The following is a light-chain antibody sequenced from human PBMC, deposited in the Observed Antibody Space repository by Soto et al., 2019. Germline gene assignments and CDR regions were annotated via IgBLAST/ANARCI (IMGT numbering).Light chain of an antibody. V-gene: IGKV3-20*01. CDR2: VAS. CDR1: QSVSSNY. CDR3: QQYGSSPIT. Sequence: EIVLTQSPGTLSLSPGERATLSCRASQSVSSNYLAWYQQKPGQAPRGLIYVASIRATGIPDRFSGSGSGTDFTLTISRLEPEDFAVYYCQQYGSSPITFGQGTRLEIK. J-gene: IGKJ5*01.